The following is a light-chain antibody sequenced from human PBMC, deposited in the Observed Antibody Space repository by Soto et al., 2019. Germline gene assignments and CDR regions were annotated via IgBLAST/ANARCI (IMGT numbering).Light chain of an antibody. CDR3: QQSCSYPIT. V-gene: IGKV1-8*01. CDR1: QGISSN. CDR2: TAS. Sequence: AIRMTQSPSSFSASTGDRVTITCRASQGISSNLAWYQVKPGKAPRLLIYTASYLESGVPSRFSGSGSGTDFTLTISSLQSEDFAVYYCQQSCSYPITFGGVTKVEIK. J-gene: IGKJ4*01.